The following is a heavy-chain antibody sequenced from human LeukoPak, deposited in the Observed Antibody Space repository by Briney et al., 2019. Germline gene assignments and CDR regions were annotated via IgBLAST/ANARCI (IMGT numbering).Heavy chain of an antibody. Sequence: SVKVSCKASGGTFSSYAIRWVRQAPGQGLEWMGRIIPILGIANYAQKFQGRVTITADKSTSTAYMELSSLRSEDTAVYYCARWRVSVVAATHDAFDIWGQGQWSPSLQ. CDR2: IIPILGIA. D-gene: IGHD2-15*01. CDR3: ARWRVSVVAATHDAFDI. J-gene: IGHJ3*02. V-gene: IGHV1-69*04. CDR1: GGTFSSYA.